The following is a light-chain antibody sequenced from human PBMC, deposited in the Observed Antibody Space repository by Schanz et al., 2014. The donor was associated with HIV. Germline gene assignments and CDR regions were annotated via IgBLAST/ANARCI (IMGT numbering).Light chain of an antibody. CDR1: SGHRTYA. CDR2: VNSDGSH. J-gene: IGLJ3*02. V-gene: IGLV4-69*02. CDR3: QTWGTGIQV. Sequence: QPVLTQSPSASASLGASVKLTCTLDSGHRTYAIAWHQQQPEKGPRYLMKVNSDGSHSKGDGIPDRFSGSSSGAERYLTISSLQSEDEADYYCQTWGTGIQVFGGGTKLTVL.